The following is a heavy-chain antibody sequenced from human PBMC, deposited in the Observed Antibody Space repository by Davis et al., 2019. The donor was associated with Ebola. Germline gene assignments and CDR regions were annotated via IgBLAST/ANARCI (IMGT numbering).Heavy chain of an antibody. Sequence: GGSLRLSCAASGFTFSSYAMTWARQPPGKGLEWVSAITSSGGSTYYADSVKGRFTISRDNSKNTLYLQMNSLRVDDAAVYYCAKGGSGWPSDYSYGLGVWGKGTTVTVSS. CDR2: ITSSGGST. CDR1: GFTFSSYA. CDR3: AKGGSGWPSDYSYGLGV. J-gene: IGHJ6*04. V-gene: IGHV3-23*01. D-gene: IGHD6-19*01.